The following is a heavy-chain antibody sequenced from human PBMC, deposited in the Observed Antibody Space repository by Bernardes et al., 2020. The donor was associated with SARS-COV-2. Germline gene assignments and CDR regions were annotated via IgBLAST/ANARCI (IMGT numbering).Heavy chain of an antibody. D-gene: IGHD2-15*01. Sequence: ASVKVSCKASGYSFTNYDINWVRQAPGLGLEWMGWISAHTGNTVYAQKFQGRVTMTKETSTNTAYMELRSLRSDDTALYYCARLGDSGGSSYFHFDFWGQGALVTVSS. CDR2: ISAHTGNT. CDR1: GYSFTNYD. CDR3: ARLGDSGGSSYFHFDF. V-gene: IGHV1-18*04. J-gene: IGHJ4*02.